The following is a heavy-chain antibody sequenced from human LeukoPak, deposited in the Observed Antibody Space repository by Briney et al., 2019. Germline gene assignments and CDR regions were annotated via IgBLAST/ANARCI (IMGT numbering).Heavy chain of an antibody. J-gene: IGHJ4*02. V-gene: IGHV4-59*01. CDR1: GGSISSYY. CDR3: ARAEWLSHPIDY. Sequence: SETLSLTCTVSGGSISSYYWSWIRQPPGKGLEWIGYIYYSGSTNYNPSLKSRVTISVDTSKNQFSLKLSSMTAADTAVYYCARAEWLSHPIDYWGQGTLVTVSS. D-gene: IGHD3-3*01. CDR2: IYYSGST.